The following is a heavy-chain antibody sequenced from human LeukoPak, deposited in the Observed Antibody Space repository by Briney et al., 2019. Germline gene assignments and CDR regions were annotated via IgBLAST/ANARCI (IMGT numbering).Heavy chain of an antibody. Sequence: SETLSLTCAVYGGSFSGYYWSWIRQPPGKGLEWIGEINHSGSTNYNPSLKSRVTISVGTSKNQFSLKLSSVTAADTAVYYCARDGRNWDIDYWGQGTLVTVSS. D-gene: IGHD1/OR15-1a*01. V-gene: IGHV4-34*01. CDR2: INHSGST. CDR3: ARDGRNWDIDY. J-gene: IGHJ4*02. CDR1: GGSFSGYY.